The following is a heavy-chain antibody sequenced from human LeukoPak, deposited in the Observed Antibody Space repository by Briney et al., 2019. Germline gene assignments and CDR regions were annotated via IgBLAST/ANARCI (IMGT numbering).Heavy chain of an antibody. CDR1: GFSLSSYA. J-gene: IGHJ4*02. CDR3: AKAPVTSCRGAYCYPFDY. D-gene: IGHD2-21*01. Sequence: GGSLRLSCAASGFSLSSYAMSWVRQAPGKGLEWVSAISSTDAGTYHADSVRGRFTIPRDSSKNTLYLQMNSLRAEDAAVYYCAKAPVTSCRGAYCYPFDYWGQGTLVTVSS. CDR2: ISSTDAGT. V-gene: IGHV3-23*01.